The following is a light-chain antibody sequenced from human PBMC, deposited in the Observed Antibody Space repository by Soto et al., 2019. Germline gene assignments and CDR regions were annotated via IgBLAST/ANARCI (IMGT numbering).Light chain of an antibody. V-gene: IGKV1-5*01. J-gene: IGKJ4*01. CDR3: QHYNGH. CDR1: QSIGKW. Sequence: DIQMTQSPSILSASAGDGVTITCRASQSIGKWLAWYQQKPGKAPKVLIYDASTLESGVPSRFSGGRSGTEFTLSISSLQPDDFATYYCQHYNGHFGGGTKVDIK. CDR2: DAS.